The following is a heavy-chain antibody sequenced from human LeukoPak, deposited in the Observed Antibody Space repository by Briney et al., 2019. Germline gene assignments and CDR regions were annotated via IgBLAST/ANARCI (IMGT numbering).Heavy chain of an antibody. CDR1: GFTFSSYD. J-gene: IGHJ4*02. D-gene: IGHD4-17*01. CDR3: ARSIYGDYPY. V-gene: IGHV3-13*01. Sequence: GGSLRLSCAGSGFTFSSYDMHWVRQVTGEGLEWVSSIGTTGDTHYAVSVKGRFTISRENAKNSLYLQMSSLSAGDTAVYYCARSIYGDYPYWGQGTLVTVSS. CDR2: IGTTGDT.